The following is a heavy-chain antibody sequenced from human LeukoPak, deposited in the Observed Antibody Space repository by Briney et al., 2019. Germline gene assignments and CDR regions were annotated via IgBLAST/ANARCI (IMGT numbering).Heavy chain of an antibody. J-gene: IGHJ4*02. D-gene: IGHD1-7*01. Sequence: GESLKISCQGSGYSFTYYWVGWVRPMPGKGLEWMGIFYPDDSDTRYNPSFQGQVTISADKSISTAYLQWSSLKASDTAMYYCARRKNYYFDYWGQGTLVTVSS. V-gene: IGHV5-51*01. CDR3: ARRKNYYFDY. CDR1: GYSFTYYW. CDR2: FYPDDSDT.